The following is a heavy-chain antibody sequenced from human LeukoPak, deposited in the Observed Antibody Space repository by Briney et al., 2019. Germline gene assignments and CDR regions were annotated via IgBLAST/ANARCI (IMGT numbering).Heavy chain of an antibody. J-gene: IGHJ4*02. CDR3: ARGRGRITMVRGVIAYFDY. CDR2: IYTSGST. D-gene: IGHD3-10*01. CDR1: GGSISSYY. V-gene: IGHV4-4*09. Sequence: PSETLSLTCTVSGGSISSYYWSWIRQPPGKGLEWIGYIYTSGSTNYNPSLKSRVTISVDTSKNQFSLKLSSVAAADTAVYYCARGRGRITMVRGVIAYFDYWGQGTLVTVSS.